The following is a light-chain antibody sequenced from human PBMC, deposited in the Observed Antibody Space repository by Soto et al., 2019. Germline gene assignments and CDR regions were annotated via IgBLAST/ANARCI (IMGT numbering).Light chain of an antibody. V-gene: IGLV2-14*01. J-gene: IGLJ3*02. Sequence: SALTQPASVSGSPGQSITISCTGSGSDIGDYAYVSWYQQHPDKAPKLMIYEVSNRPSGVSNRFSGSKSGNTASLTISGLLAEDEADYYCSSYTSSNSSRFGGGTK. CDR2: EVS. CDR1: GSDIGDYAY. CDR3: SSYTSSNSSR.